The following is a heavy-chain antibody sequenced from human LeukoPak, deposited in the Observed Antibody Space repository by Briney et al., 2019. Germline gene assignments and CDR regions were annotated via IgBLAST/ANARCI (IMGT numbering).Heavy chain of an antibody. D-gene: IGHD6-6*01. J-gene: IGHJ4*02. Sequence: ASVKVSCKASGYTFTAYYMYWVRQAPGQGLEWMGWINPISGATNYAQKFQGRVTMTRDTSISTAYVDLSTLTSDDAAVYYCARSYSSSAPHFDSWGQGTRVTVSS. CDR3: ARSYSSSAPHFDS. CDR1: GYTFTAYY. CDR2: INPISGAT. V-gene: IGHV1-2*02.